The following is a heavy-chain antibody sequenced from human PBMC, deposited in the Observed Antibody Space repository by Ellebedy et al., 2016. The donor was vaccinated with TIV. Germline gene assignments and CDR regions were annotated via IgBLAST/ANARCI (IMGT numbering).Heavy chain of an antibody. CDR2: IRSKAYGGTT. CDR3: TRDWNSSGWYKEYFQH. Sequence: GGSLRLSCTASGFTFGDYAMSWFRQAPGKGLEWVGFIRSKAYGGTTEYAASVKGRFTISRDDSKSIAYLQMNSLKTEDTAVYYCTRDWNSSGWYKEYFQHWGQGTLVTVSS. CDR1: GFTFGDYA. D-gene: IGHD6-19*01. J-gene: IGHJ1*01. V-gene: IGHV3-49*03.